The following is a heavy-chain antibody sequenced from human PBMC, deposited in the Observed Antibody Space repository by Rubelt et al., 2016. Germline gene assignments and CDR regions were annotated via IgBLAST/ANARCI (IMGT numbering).Heavy chain of an antibody. J-gene: IGHJ4*02. CDR1: GFSFSDYH. V-gene: IGHV3-48*04. CDR2: ICRGSSAI. CDR3: ARHGRRCFDR. Sequence: EVQLVESGGNLVQPGGSLRLSCAASGFSFSDYHMKWFRQAPGKGLEWISYICRGSSAIFYADSVKGRSAVPSDNAINYMDMQMNSLRTEDTAVYYCARHGRRCFDRWGQGTRVTVSS.